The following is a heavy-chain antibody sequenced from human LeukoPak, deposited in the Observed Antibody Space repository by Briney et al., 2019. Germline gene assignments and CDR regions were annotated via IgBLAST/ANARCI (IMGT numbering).Heavy chain of an antibody. J-gene: IGHJ3*02. Sequence: SVKVSCKASGGTFCSYAISWVRQAPGQGLEWMGGIIPIFGTANYAQKFQGRVTITTDESTSTAYMELSSLRSEDTAVYYCASTIVEMPFYAFDIWGQGTMVTVSS. D-gene: IGHD5-24*01. CDR3: ASTIVEMPFYAFDI. V-gene: IGHV1-69*05. CDR2: IIPIFGTA. CDR1: GGTFCSYA.